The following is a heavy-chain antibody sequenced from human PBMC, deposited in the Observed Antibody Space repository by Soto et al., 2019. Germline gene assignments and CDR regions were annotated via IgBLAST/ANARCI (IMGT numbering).Heavy chain of an antibody. Sequence: GGSLRLSCAASGFTVSSNYMSWVRQAPGKGLEWVSVIYSGGSTYYVDSVKGRFTISRDNSKNTLYLKMNSLRAEDTAVYYCARSRPEQPYYYYGMDVWGQGTTVTVSS. D-gene: IGHD1-26*01. J-gene: IGHJ6*02. CDR1: GFTVSSNY. CDR2: IYSGGST. V-gene: IGHV3-53*01. CDR3: ARSRPEQPYYYYGMDV.